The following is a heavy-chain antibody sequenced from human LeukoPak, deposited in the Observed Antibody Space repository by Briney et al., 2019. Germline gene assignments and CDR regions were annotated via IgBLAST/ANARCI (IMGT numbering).Heavy chain of an antibody. CDR1: AGSINPYY. D-gene: IGHD5-18*01. CDR2: IYASGTT. V-gene: IGHV4-4*07. Sequence: PSETLSLTCTVSAGSINPYYWSWIRQSAEKGLEWIGRIYASGTTKYNPSLQSRVAMSVDMSKNQFSLNLASVTAADTAVHYCARDQGYTYGQTHYFDFWGQGILVTVSS. J-gene: IGHJ4*02. CDR3: ARDQGYTYGQTHYFDF.